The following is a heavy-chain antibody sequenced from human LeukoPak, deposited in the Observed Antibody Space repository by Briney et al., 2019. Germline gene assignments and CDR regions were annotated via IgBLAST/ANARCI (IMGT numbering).Heavy chain of an antibody. D-gene: IGHD1-26*01. Sequence: PPGRSLRLSCAASGFTFSSYAMHWVRQAPGKGLEWVAVISYDGSNKYYADSVKGRFTISRDNSKNTLYLQMNSLRAEDTAVYYCTTVGDWELQDYWGQGTLVTVSS. V-gene: IGHV3-30-3*01. CDR1: GFTFSSYA. CDR2: ISYDGSNK. CDR3: TTVGDWELQDY. J-gene: IGHJ4*02.